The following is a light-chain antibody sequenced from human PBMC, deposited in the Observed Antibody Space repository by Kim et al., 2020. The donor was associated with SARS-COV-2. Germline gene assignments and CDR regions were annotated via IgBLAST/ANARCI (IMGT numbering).Light chain of an antibody. V-gene: IGLV2-18*02. J-gene: IGLJ1*01. CDR2: EVG. CDR3: SSYTSSSTFV. CDR1: SSDVGDYNR. Sequence: GQPVTISCTGTSSDVGDYNRVSWYQQPPGTAPKLMIYEVGNRPSGVPDRFSGSKSGNTASLTISGLQAEDEADYYCSSYTSSSTFVFGTGTKVTVL.